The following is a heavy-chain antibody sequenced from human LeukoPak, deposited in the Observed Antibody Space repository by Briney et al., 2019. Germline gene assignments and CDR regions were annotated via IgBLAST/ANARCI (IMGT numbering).Heavy chain of an antibody. V-gene: IGHV5-51*01. J-gene: IGHJ4*02. D-gene: IGHD3-3*01. Sequence: GESLQISCKGSGYSFTSYWIGWVRQLPGKGLEWMGIIYPGDSDTRYSPSFQGQVTISADKSISTAYLQWSSLKASDTAMYYCARTDYDFWGGYFGYFDYWGQGTLVTVSS. CDR2: IYPGDSDT. CDR1: GYSFTSYW. CDR3: ARTDYDFWGGYFGYFDY.